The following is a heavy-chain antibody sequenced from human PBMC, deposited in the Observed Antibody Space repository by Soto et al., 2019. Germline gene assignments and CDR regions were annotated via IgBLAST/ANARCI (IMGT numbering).Heavy chain of an antibody. J-gene: IGHJ6*02. V-gene: IGHV3-21*01. Sequence: PGGSLRLSCAVSGLIFSDFSMNWVRQAPGKGLEWVASIGSSGGYIFYADSVKGRFTISRDNAKKSLDLQINSLRAKDTAVYYCAREKKHQSLGGRFGMDVWGQGTTVTVSS. CDR2: IGSSGGYI. CDR1: GLIFSDFS. CDR3: AREKKHQSLGGRFGMDV. D-gene: IGHD2-2*01.